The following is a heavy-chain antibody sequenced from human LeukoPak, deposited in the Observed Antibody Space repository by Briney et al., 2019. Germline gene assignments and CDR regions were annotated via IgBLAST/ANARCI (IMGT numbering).Heavy chain of an antibody. CDR1: GFTFSSYA. J-gene: IGHJ4*02. CDR2: ISDTGATT. V-gene: IGHV3-23*01. CDR3: AKDRTSTWSWDY. D-gene: IGHD6-13*01. Sequence: GGSLRLSCAGSGFTFSSYAMSWVRQAPGKGLEWVSAISDTGATTYYADSVKGRFTISRDNSKDTLDLQMNSLRAEDTAVYYCAKDRTSTWSWDYWGQGTLVIVSS.